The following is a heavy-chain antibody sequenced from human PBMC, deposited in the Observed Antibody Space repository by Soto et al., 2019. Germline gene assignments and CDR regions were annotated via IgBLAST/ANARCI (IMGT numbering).Heavy chain of an antibody. J-gene: IGHJ6*03. CDR1: GFTFSSYA. CDR3: AKGEGANYYYYYYMDV. CDR2: ISGSGGST. D-gene: IGHD3-16*01. V-gene: IGHV3-23*01. Sequence: RLSCAASGFTFSSYAMSWVRQAPGKGLEWVSAISGSGGSTYYADSVKGRFTISRDNSKNTLYLQMNSLRAEDTAVYYCAKGEGANYYYYYYMDVWGKGTTVTVSS.